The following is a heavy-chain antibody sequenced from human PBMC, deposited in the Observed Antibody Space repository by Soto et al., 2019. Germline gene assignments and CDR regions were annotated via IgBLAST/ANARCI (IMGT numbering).Heavy chain of an antibody. V-gene: IGHV3-23*01. CDR2: ITGSGVTT. J-gene: IGHJ4*02. CDR3: AKLYGDQDSRSYYFEY. CDR1: GFTFSDYA. Sequence: GGSLRLSCAASGFTFSDYAMTWVRQAPGKGLEWVSAITGSGVTTHYADSVKGRFTISRDNSKNTLFQQMNSLRAEDTAVYYCAKLYGDQDSRSYYFEYWGQGTLVTVSS. D-gene: IGHD4-17*01.